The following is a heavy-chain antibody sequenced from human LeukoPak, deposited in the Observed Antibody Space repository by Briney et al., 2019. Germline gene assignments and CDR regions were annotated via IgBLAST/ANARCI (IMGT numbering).Heavy chain of an antibody. Sequence: GESLKISCKGSGYSFMDYWIGWVRQMPGKGPEWMGFIFPHESNIKYSPSFQGQVTISVDKSISTAYVEWSSLRASDTAMFYCVRGGHGYNYDFWGQGTLVTVSS. CDR2: IFPHESNI. D-gene: IGHD5-24*01. V-gene: IGHV5-51*01. CDR3: VRGGHGYNYDF. CDR1: GYSFMDYW. J-gene: IGHJ4*02.